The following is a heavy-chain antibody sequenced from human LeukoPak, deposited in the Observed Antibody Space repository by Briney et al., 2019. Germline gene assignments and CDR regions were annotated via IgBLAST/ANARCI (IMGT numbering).Heavy chain of an antibody. J-gene: IGHJ4*02. CDR1: GGTFSSYA. Sequence: GASVKVSCKASGGTFSSYAISWVRQAPGQGLEWMGGIIPIFGTANYAQKFQGRVTITTDESTSTAYMELSSLRSEDTAVYYCARGGGWYGDKSPLFDYWGQGTLVTVSS. CDR2: IIPIFGTA. CDR3: ARGGGWYGDKSPLFDY. D-gene: IGHD5-24*01. V-gene: IGHV1-69*05.